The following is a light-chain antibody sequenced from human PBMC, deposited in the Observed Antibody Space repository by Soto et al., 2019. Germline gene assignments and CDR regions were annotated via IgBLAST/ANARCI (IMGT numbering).Light chain of an antibody. CDR1: SSNIGAGYD. V-gene: IGLV1-40*01. J-gene: IGLJ1*01. Sequence: SVLPQPPSVTGSPGQRVTISCTGSSSNIGAGYDVHWYQQLPGTAPKLLIYGNSNRPSGVPDRFSGSKSGTSASLAITGLQAEDEADYYCQSYDSSLSGPDVFGTGTKVTVL. CDR2: GNS. CDR3: QSYDSSLSGPDV.